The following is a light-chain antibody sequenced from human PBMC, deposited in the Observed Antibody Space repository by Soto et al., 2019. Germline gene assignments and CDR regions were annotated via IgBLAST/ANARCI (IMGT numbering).Light chain of an antibody. V-gene: IGLV3-21*02. J-gene: IGLJ2*01. CDR3: QVWDRDSDHLVV. CDR2: DDD. Sequence: SYELTQPPSVSVAPGQTARITCGGDNIGSKSVHWYQQETGQAPILLLYDDDDRPSGIPERFSGSNAGNTATLTISRVEAGDEADYYCQVWDRDSDHLVVFGGGTKLTVL. CDR1: NIGSKS.